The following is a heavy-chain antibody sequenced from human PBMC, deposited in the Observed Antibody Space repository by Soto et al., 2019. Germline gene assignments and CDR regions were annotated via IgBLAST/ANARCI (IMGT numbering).Heavy chain of an antibody. V-gene: IGHV3-74*01. CDR1: GFTSSSNW. D-gene: IGHD2-2*01. CDR2: INSDGSST. CDR3: ARAGVSTAIPNAFDV. Sequence: GWSLRLSCAASGFTSSSNWKHWVLHVPGKRLVWVSRINSDGSSTHYADSVKGRFTISRDHATNTLYLQMSGRGAEGTALYYCARAGVSTAIPNAFDVWGQGTMVTV. J-gene: IGHJ3*01.